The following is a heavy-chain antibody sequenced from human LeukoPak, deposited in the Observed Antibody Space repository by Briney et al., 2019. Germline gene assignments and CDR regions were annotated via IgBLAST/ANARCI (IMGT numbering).Heavy chain of an antibody. CDR1: GVSISSYY. Sequence: KASETLSLTCTVSGVSISSYYWTWIRQPPGKGLEWIGYIYHSGSTYYNPSLKSRVTISVDTSKHQFSLKLSSVTAADTAVYYCAREDWSPTGAFDIWGQGTMVTVSS. CDR3: AREDWSPTGAFDI. J-gene: IGHJ3*02. V-gene: IGHV4-59*01. CDR2: IYHSGST. D-gene: IGHD3/OR15-3a*01.